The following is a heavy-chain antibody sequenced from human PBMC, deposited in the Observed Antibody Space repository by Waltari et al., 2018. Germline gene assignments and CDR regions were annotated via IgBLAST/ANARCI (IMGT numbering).Heavy chain of an antibody. CDR2: IWYDGSNK. D-gene: IGHD6-19*01. J-gene: IGHJ4*02. CDR1: GCTFSSYG. V-gene: IGHV3-33*01. CDR3: ARELVAGNIYSFDY. Sequence: QVQLGESGGGVVQSGRALRLSCAASGCTFSSYGMHWVREAPGKGLEWVAVIWYDGSNKYYEKSEEGRFTSSIDNSKTTLYLQMNLLRAEVTAVYYSARELVAGNIYSFDYWGQGTLVTVSS.